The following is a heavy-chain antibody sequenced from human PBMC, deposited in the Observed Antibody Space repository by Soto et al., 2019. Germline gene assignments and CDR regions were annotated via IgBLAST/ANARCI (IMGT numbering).Heavy chain of an antibody. CDR1: GFTFSSYD. Sequence: GGSLRLSCAASGFTFSSYDMHWVRQATGKGLEWVSAIGTAGDTYYPGSVKGRFTISRENAKNSLYLQMNSLRAEGTAVYYCAREGPMVRGVTKSTYYYYYYGMDVWGQGTTVTVSS. V-gene: IGHV3-13*01. CDR3: AREGPMVRGVTKSTYYYYYYGMDV. CDR2: IGTAGDT. J-gene: IGHJ6*02. D-gene: IGHD3-10*01.